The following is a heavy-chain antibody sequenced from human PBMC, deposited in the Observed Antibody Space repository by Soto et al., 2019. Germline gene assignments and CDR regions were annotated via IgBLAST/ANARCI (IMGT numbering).Heavy chain of an antibody. J-gene: IGHJ4*02. D-gene: IGHD6-13*01. CDR1: GDSIGGYF. V-gene: IGHV4-59*08. CDR3: ARSMLGAAAGKGLWDY. CDR2: IYYTGGA. Sequence: QVQLQESGPGLVKPSETLSLTCTVSGDSIGGYFWSWIRQPPGKGLEWIGHIYYTGGANYNPSLKSRVTMSVETSNNQFSLDLNSVTAADTAVYYCARSMLGAAAGKGLWDYWGQGTLVTVSS.